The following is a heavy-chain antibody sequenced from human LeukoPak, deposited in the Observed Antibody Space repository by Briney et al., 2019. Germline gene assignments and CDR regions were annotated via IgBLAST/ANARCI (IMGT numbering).Heavy chain of an antibody. D-gene: IGHD4-11*01. V-gene: IGHV3-23*01. CDR2: IKGGGGDP. J-gene: IGHJ4*02. CDR1: GLTFSTNA. CDR3: AQGGHDYNPFYC. Sequence: GGSLRLSCAGSGLTFSTNAMGWVRQAPGEGLEWVSSIKGGGGDPFYADSVRGRFTISRDKSKNTLYLQLNSLRAEDTAVYFCAQGGHDYNPFYCWGQGTLVTVSS.